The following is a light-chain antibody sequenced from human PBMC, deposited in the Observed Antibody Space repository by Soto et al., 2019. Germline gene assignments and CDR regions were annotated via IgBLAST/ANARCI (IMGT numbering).Light chain of an antibody. CDR1: QSISSY. Sequence: DIQMTQSPSSLSASVGDRVTISCRASQSISSYINWYQQKPGKAPKLLIYATHSLQSGVPSRFSGSGSGTAFTLTISSLQPEDFATYYCQQAYSTPRTFGQGTKVEIK. CDR3: QQAYSTPRT. V-gene: IGKV1-39*01. CDR2: ATH. J-gene: IGKJ1*01.